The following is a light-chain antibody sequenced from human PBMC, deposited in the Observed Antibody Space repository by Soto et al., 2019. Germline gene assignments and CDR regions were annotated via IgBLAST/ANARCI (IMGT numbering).Light chain of an antibody. CDR1: QSVGNY. V-gene: IGKV3-11*01. CDR2: DAS. CDR3: QHRRT. Sequence: EVVLTQSPATLSLSPGERATLSCRASQSVGNYLAWDQQKPGQAPRLLIYDASNRATGIPARFSGSGSGTDFTLTISNLEPEDFAVYYCQHRRTFGPGTKVDIK. J-gene: IGKJ3*01.